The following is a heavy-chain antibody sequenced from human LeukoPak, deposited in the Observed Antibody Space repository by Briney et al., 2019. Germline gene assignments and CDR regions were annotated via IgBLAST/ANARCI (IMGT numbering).Heavy chain of an antibody. CDR3: ARGVPLEWLSGAFDI. V-gene: IGHV1-2*02. Sequence: ASVKVSCKASGYTFTGYYMHWVRQAPGQGLEWMGWINPNSGGTNYAQKSQGRVTMTRDTSISTAYMELSRLRSDDTAVYYCARGVPLEWLSGAFDIWGQGTMVTVSS. CDR1: GYTFTGYY. D-gene: IGHD3-3*01. CDR2: INPNSGGT. J-gene: IGHJ3*02.